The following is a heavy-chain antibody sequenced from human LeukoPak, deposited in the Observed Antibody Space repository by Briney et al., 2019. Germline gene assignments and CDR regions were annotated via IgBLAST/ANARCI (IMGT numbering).Heavy chain of an antibody. CDR2: FKHSGST. D-gene: IGHD3-22*01. V-gene: IGHV4-34*01. CDR3: ARGPRLYYYDSSGYYYY. CDR1: VGSLFGSD. Sequence: SETLSLTCALYVGSLFGSDWSCRPHPPGEGLVWIGEFKHSGSTNQHPSLKSRVTISVDTSKKQFSLTLSSVTAADTAVYFCARGPRLYYYDSSGYYYYWGQGTLVTVSS. J-gene: IGHJ4*02.